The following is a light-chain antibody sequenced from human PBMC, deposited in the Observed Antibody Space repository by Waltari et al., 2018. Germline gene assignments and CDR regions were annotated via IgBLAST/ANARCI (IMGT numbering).Light chain of an antibody. CDR3: ASWDDSLRGVV. Sequence: QSVLTQPPSASDSPGQRVTISCSVSSSTIARHYVYWYHQPPGTAPKLLIYNNDPRPSGVPDRFSGSRSGTSASLAIGGLRSDDEADYYCASWDDSLRGVVFGGGTKLTVL. J-gene: IGLJ2*01. CDR1: SSTIARHY. CDR2: NND. V-gene: IGLV1-47*01.